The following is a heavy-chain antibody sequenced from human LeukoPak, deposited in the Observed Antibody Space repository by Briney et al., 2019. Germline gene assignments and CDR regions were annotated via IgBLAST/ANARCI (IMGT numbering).Heavy chain of an antibody. CDR2: IYSGATT. J-gene: IGHJ2*01. CDR1: GFTVTNYY. D-gene: IGHD3-3*02. V-gene: IGHV3-53*01. CDR3: ARVGDHFHWNLDL. Sequence: GGSLRLSCAASGFTVTNYYMNWVRQAPGKGLEWVSIIYSGATTYYADSVKGRFTISRDNSKNTVSLQMNSLRAEDTAVYFCARVGDHFHWNLDLWGRGTLVTVSS.